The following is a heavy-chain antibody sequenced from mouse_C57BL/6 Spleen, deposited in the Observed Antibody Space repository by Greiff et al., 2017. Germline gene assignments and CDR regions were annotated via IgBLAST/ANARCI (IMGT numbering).Heavy chain of an antibody. J-gene: IGHJ2*01. D-gene: IGHD1-1*02. CDR2: FYPGSGSI. CDR1: GYTFTEYT. CDR3: ARHEGGDPFGGYYFDY. V-gene: IGHV1-62-2*01. Sequence: QVQLKESGAELVKPGASVKLSCKASGYTFTEYTIHWVKQRSGQGLEWIGWFYPGSGSIKYNEKFKDKATLTADKSSSTVYMELSRLTSEDSAVYFCARHEGGDPFGGYYFDYWGQGTTLTVSS.